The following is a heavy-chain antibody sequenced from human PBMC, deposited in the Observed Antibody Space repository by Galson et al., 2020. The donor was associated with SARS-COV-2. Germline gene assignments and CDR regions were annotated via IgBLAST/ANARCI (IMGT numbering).Heavy chain of an antibody. CDR1: GKTFSSNW. J-gene: IGHJ4*02. V-gene: IGHV3-74*01. CDR2: INSDGSST. D-gene: IGHD6-19*01. Sequence: TGGSLRLSCAASGKTFSSNWMHWVRQAPGKGLVWVSSINSDGSSTSYADSVKGRFTIYRDNAKNTLYLQMNSLRAEDTAVYYCARVGTRSGWKYYFDYWGQGTLVTVSS. CDR3: ARVGTRSGWKYYFDY.